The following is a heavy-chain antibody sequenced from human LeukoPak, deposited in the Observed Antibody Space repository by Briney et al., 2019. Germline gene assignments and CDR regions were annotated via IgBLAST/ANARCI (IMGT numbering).Heavy chain of an antibody. V-gene: IGHV3-23*01. Sequence: GGSLRLSCAASGFTFSDYPMSWVRQAPGKGPEWVSAISGSGDGTIYADFVKGRFIISRDNSKSTCSLQMNNLKGDDTALYYCAKELWEGSGYLDSRGQGVLVTVSS. D-gene: IGHD3-3*01. CDR2: ISGSGDGT. J-gene: IGHJ4*02. CDR1: GFTFSDYP. CDR3: AKELWEGSGYLDS.